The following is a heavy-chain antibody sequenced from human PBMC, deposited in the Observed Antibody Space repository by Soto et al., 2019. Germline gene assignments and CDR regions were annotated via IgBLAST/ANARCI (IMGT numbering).Heavy chain of an antibody. CDR1: GYTFTSYD. Sequence: QVHLVQSGAAVKKPGASVKVSCKASGYTFTSYDINWVRQATGRGLEWMGWMNPNSGNTGYAQKFHGGFSMTMNTSISTVYMELSSLRPDVTAVYYCAKAMTGRVMDVWGQGITVSVS. J-gene: IGHJ6*02. D-gene: IGHD6-6*01. CDR3: AKAMTGRVMDV. CDR2: MNPNSGNT. V-gene: IGHV1-8*01.